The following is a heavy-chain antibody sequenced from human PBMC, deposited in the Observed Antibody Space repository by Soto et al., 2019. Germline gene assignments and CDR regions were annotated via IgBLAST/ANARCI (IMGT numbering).Heavy chain of an antibody. CDR1: GGTFSSYA. J-gene: IGHJ4*02. Sequence: SVKVSCKASGGTFSSYAISWVRQAPGQGLEWMGGIIPIFGTANYAQKFQGRVTITADESTSTAYMELSSLRSEDTAVYYCARVTYPRRYSSSWYEVDDYWGQGTLVTVYS. D-gene: IGHD6-13*01. CDR3: ARVTYPRRYSSSWYEVDDY. CDR2: IIPIFGTA. V-gene: IGHV1-69*13.